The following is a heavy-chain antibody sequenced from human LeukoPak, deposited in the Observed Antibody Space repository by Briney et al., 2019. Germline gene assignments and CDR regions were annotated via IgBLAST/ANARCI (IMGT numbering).Heavy chain of an antibody. CDR1: GFTFSGHW. D-gene: IGHD1-26*01. CDR2: INQGGSDK. CDR3: ARPLLGSYQDAFDF. J-gene: IGHJ3*01. V-gene: IGHV3-7*01. Sequence: PGGSLRLSCAASGFTFSGHWMSWVRQAPGKGLEWVANINQGGSDKYYVDSVKGRFTISRDNANNLLYLQMNSLRGEDTAVYYCARPLLGSYQDAFDFWGHGTFVTVSS.